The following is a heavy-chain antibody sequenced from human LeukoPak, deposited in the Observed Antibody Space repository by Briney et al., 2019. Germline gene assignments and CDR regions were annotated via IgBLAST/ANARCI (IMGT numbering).Heavy chain of an antibody. D-gene: IGHD6-19*01. J-gene: IGHJ4*02. V-gene: IGHV3-30*18. CDR1: GLTFSNYG. CDR2: IPYDGFNP. Sequence: PGGSLRLSCAASGLTFSNYGMHWVRQAPGKGLEWAAVIPYDGFNPYYADSVKGRFTISRDNSKNTLWLQMNSLRAEDTAVYYCAKVKEMYSSGSYYFDYRGQGTLVTVSS. CDR3: AKVKEMYSSGSYYFDY.